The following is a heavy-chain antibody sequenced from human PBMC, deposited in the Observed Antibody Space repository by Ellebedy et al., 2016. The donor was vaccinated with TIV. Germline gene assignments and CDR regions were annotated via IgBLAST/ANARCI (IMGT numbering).Heavy chain of an antibody. J-gene: IGHJ2*01. CDR2: TIPIFGTA. D-gene: IGHD5-24*01. Sequence: AASVKVSCKASGGTFSSYAISWVRQAPGQGLDWMGGTIPIFGTANYAQKFQGRVTIAADESTSTAYMELSSLRSEDTALYYCATDRAPDGRNWYFDLWGRGTLVTVSS. V-gene: IGHV1-69*13. CDR1: GGTFSSYA. CDR3: ATDRAPDGRNWYFDL.